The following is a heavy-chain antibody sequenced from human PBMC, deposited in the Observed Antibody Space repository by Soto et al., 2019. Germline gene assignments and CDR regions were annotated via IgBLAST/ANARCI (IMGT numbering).Heavy chain of an antibody. CDR3: ASTVFPPSNWFDP. V-gene: IGHV4-39*01. J-gene: IGHJ5*02. CDR2: MCYSGST. D-gene: IGHD4-17*01. Sequence: QLQLQESGPGLVKPSETLSLTCTVSGGSISSTTYFWGWIRQPPGKGLEWIGTMCYSGSTYYNPSLKSRVTISIDPSKNQFSLKLNSVTAADTAVYYCASTVFPPSNWFDPWGQGTLVTVSS. CDR1: GGSISSTTYF.